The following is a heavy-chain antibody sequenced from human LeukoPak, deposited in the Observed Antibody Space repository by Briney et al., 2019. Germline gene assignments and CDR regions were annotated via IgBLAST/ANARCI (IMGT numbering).Heavy chain of an antibody. J-gene: IGHJ4*02. D-gene: IGHD3-22*01. CDR1: GFTFDDYA. V-gene: IGHV3-43D*03. Sequence: SGGSLRLSCAASGFTFDDYAMHWVRQAPGKGLECVSLISWDGDSTYYSDSVKGRFTISRDNNKNSLYLQMNSLRTEDTALYYCATAPYDSIGIFDYWGQGTLVTVSS. CDR2: ISWDGDST. CDR3: ATAPYDSIGIFDY.